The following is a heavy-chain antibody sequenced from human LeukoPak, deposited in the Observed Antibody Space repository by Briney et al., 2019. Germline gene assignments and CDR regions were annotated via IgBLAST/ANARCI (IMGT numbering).Heavy chain of an antibody. CDR2: ISSSSSYI. CDR3: ARDLMTTVTGNWFDP. Sequence: PGGSLRLSCAASGFTFSSYSMNWVRQAPGKGLEWVSSISSSSSYIYYADSVKGRFTISRDNAKNSPYLQMNSLRAEDTAVYYCARDLMTTVTGNWFDPWGQGTLVTVSS. D-gene: IGHD4-17*01. CDR1: GFTFSSYS. J-gene: IGHJ5*02. V-gene: IGHV3-21*01.